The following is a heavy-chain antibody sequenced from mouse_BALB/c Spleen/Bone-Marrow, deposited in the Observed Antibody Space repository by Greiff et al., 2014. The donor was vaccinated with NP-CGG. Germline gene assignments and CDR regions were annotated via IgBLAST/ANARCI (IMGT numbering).Heavy chain of an antibody. CDR1: GYTFTSYW. CDR3: ARYYYGSSYEYFDV. CDR2: IYPGDGDT. V-gene: IGHV1-87*01. D-gene: IGHD1-1*01. Sequence: QVQLQQSGAELARPGASVKLSCKASGYTFTSYWKQWVKQRPGQGLEWIGAIYPGDGDTRYTQKFKGKATLTADKSSSTAYMQLSSLASEDSAVYYCARYYYGSSYEYFDVWGAGTTVTVSS. J-gene: IGHJ1*01.